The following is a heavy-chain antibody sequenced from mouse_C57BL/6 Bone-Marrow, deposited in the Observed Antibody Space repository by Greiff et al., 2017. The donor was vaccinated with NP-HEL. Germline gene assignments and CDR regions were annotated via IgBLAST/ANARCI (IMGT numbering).Heavy chain of an antibody. Sequence: EVQLQQSGGDLVKPGGSLKLSCAASGFTFSSYGMSWVRQTPDKRLEWVATISSGGSYTYYPDSVKGRFTISRDNAKNTLYLQMSSLKSEDTAMYYCARHYDYDWFAYWGQGTLVTVSA. D-gene: IGHD2-4*01. CDR1: GFTFSSYG. CDR2: ISSGGSYT. V-gene: IGHV5-6*01. J-gene: IGHJ3*01. CDR3: ARHYDYDWFAY.